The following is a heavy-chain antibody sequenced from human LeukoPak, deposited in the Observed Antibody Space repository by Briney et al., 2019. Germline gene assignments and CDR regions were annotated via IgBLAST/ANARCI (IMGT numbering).Heavy chain of an antibody. V-gene: IGHV4-34*01. D-gene: IGHD2-15*01. CDR1: GGSFSGYY. Sequence: SETLSLTCAVYGGSFSGYYWSWIRQPPGKGLEWIGEINHSGSTNYNPSLKSRVTISVDTSKNQFSLKLSSVTAADTAVYYCARISAVLTRWTWFDPWGQGTLVTVSS. J-gene: IGHJ5*02. CDR2: INHSGST. CDR3: ARISAVLTRWTWFDP.